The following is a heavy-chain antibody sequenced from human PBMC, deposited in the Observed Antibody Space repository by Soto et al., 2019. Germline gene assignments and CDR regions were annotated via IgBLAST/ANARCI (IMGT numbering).Heavy chain of an antibody. D-gene: IGHD6-13*01. CDR1: GFTFSSYS. V-gene: IGHV3-21*04. CDR2: ISSSSSYI. J-gene: IGHJ4*02. Sequence: GGSLRLSCAASGFTFSSYSMNWVRQAPGKGLEWVSSISSSSSYIYYADSVKGRFIISRDNAKNSLYLQMNSLRAEDTAVYYCAKISSSTFPDDYWGQGTLVTVSS. CDR3: AKISSSTFPDDY.